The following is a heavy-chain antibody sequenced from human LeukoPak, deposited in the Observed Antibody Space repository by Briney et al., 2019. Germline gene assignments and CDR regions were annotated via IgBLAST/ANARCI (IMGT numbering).Heavy chain of an antibody. J-gene: IGHJ4*02. Sequence: ASVKVSCKASGYTFTSYGISWVRQAPGQGLEWMGWISAYNGNTNYAQKLQGRVTMTTDTSTSTAYMELRSLRSDDTAVYYCARTASDIVVVPAAIPGYCGQGTLVTVSS. D-gene: IGHD2-2*01. V-gene: IGHV1-18*01. CDR3: ARTASDIVVVPAAIPGY. CDR1: GYTFTSYG. CDR2: ISAYNGNT.